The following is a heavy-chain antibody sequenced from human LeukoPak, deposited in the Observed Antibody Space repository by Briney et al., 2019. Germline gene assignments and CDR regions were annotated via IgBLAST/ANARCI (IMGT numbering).Heavy chain of an antibody. D-gene: IGHD3-3*01. CDR1: GVSLSRGGYS. J-gene: IGHJ4*02. V-gene: IGHV4-61*08. CDR2: IYHTGNT. CDR3: ARDTPNFYYFDY. Sequence: SETLSLTCTVSGVSLSRGGYSWTWLRQPPRKGLEWIGDIYHTGNTNYNPSLKSRVTISVNTSKNQFSLKLNSVTAADTAVYYCARDTPNFYYFDYWGQGTLVTVSS.